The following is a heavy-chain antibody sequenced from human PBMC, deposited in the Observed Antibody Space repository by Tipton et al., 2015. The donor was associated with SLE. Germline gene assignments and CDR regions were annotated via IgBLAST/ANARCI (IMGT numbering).Heavy chain of an antibody. J-gene: IGHJ4*02. CDR2: IYDGGST. Sequence: TLSLTCAVSGGSISSGGYSWSWIRQPPGKGLEWIAYIYDGGSTYYNPSLKSRVTISVDTSKNQFSLKLSSVTAADTAVYYCASSSGYFDYWGQGTLVTVSS. CDR3: ASSSGYFDY. V-gene: IGHV4-30-2*02. CDR1: GGSISSGGYS. D-gene: IGHD3-22*01.